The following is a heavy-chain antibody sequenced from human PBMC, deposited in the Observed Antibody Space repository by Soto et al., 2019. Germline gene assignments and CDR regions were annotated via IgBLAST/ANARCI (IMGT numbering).Heavy chain of an antibody. J-gene: IGHJ6*02. Sequence: QVQLVQSGAEVKKPGASVKVSCKASGYTFTSYDINWVRQATGQGLECMGWMNPNSGNTGYAQKFQGRVTMSRNTSISTAYMELSSLRSEDTAVYYCARTYYYDSSGPYGMDVWGQGTTVTVSS. V-gene: IGHV1-8*01. D-gene: IGHD3-22*01. CDR1: GYTFTSYD. CDR3: ARTYYYDSSGPYGMDV. CDR2: MNPNSGNT.